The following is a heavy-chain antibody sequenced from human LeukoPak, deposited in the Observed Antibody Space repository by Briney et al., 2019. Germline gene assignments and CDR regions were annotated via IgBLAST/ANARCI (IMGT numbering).Heavy chain of an antibody. CDR1: GYSISSGYY. J-gene: IGHJ6*03. Sequence: SETLSLTCTVSGYSISSGYYWGWIRPPAGKGLECIGTMYHSGSTFYNPSLKSRVTISVDTSKNQFSLKLSSVTAADTAVYYFARTLYYYGSGSYYPWTYYYYYMDVWGKGTTVTVSS. CDR2: MYHSGST. CDR3: ARTLYYYGSGSYYPWTYYYYYMDV. D-gene: IGHD3-10*01. V-gene: IGHV4-38-2*02.